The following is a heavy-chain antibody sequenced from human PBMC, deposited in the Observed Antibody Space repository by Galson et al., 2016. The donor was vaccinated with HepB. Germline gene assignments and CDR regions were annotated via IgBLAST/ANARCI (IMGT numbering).Heavy chain of an antibody. CDR1: GFNIYNTY. V-gene: IGHV3-53*01. J-gene: IGHJ4*02. D-gene: IGHD4-17*01. CDR2: FQSGGTT. CDR3: VRVIDDYRDYIQNYFDQ. Sequence: SLRLSCAASGFNIYNTYMSWVRQAPGKGLEWVSIFQSGGTTFYAASVKGRFTISRDISKNTLYLQMTSLMAEDTAVYFCVRVIDDYRDYIQNYFDQWGQGTLVTVSS.